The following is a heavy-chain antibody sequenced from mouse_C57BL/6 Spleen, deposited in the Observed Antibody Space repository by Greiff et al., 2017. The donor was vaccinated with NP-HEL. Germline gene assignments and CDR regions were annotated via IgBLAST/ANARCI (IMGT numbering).Heavy chain of an antibody. V-gene: IGHV2-2*01. CDR2: IWSGGST. Sequence: VKLQESGPGLVQPSQSLSITCTVSGFSLTSYGVHWVRQSPGKGLEWLGVIWSGGSTDYNAAFISRLSISKDNSKSQVFFKMNSLQADDTAIYYCASRYDGYSYWYFDVWGTGTTVTVSS. J-gene: IGHJ1*03. D-gene: IGHD2-3*01. CDR1: GFSLTSYG. CDR3: ASRYDGYSYWYFDV.